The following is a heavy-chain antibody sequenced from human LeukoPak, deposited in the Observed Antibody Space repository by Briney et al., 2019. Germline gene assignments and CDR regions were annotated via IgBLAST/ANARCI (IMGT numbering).Heavy chain of an antibody. Sequence: PGGSLRLSCAASGFTFSNYAMNWVRQAPGKGLEWVSGIRVTYNTYYADSVKGRFTISRDNSDNTLYLQMSGLRAEDTAVYYCAKGTGDTGYYFDYWGQGTLVTVSS. J-gene: IGHJ4*02. V-gene: IGHV3-23*01. CDR1: GFTFSNYA. CDR2: IRVTYNT. CDR3: AKGTGDTGYYFDY. D-gene: IGHD7-27*01.